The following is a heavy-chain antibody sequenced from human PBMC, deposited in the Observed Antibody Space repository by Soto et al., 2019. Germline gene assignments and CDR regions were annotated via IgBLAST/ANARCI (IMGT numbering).Heavy chain of an antibody. CDR2: IRSKANSYAT. D-gene: IGHD5-12*01. J-gene: IGHJ5*02. CDR1: GFTFSGSA. V-gene: IGHV3-73*01. CDR3: TRLHYSDIVATDDLWHWFDP. Sequence: PGGSLRLSCAASGFTFSGSAMHWVRQASGKGLEWVGRIRSKANSYATAYAASVKGRFTISRDDSKNTAYLQMNSLKTEDTAVYYCTRLHYSDIVATDDLWHWFDPWGQGALVTVSS.